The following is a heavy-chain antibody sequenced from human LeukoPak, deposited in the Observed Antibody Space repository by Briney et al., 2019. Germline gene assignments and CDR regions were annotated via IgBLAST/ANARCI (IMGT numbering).Heavy chain of an antibody. CDR2: INPICGTA. D-gene: IGHD2-21*01. Sequence: SVTVSFKASGGTFSSYSISWVRQAPGQGLEWMGGINPICGTARCTQKFEGRVTITADESTSPAYMELSSLRSEDTAVYYCARDSGLAVIPDYYYYMDVWGKGTTVTVSS. J-gene: IGHJ6*03. CDR1: GGTFSSYS. CDR3: ARDSGLAVIPDYYYYMDV. V-gene: IGHV1-69*01.